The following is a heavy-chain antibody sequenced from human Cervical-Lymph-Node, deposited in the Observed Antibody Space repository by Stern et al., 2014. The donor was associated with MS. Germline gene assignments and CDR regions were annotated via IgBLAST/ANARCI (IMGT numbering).Heavy chain of an antibody. V-gene: IGHV1-3*01. CDR3: ARSPFPITFGEVIVPLDY. D-gene: IGHD3-16*02. CDR2: INVGNSNT. J-gene: IGHJ4*02. Sequence: QVQLVQSGAEVKKPGASVKVSCKASGYTFTKYAMHWVRQAPGQRLEWMGWINVGNSNTKYSQKFQGRVTITRDTSATTVSMELTSLRSEDTAVYYCARSPFPITFGEVIVPLDYWGQGVLVTVSS. CDR1: GYTFTKYA.